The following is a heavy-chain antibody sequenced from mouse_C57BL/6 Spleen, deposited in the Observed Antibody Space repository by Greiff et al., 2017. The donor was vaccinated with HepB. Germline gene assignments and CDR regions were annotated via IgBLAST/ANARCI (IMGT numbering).Heavy chain of an antibody. V-gene: IGHV5-4*01. CDR3: ARDYSKRYFDV. Sequence: EVKLVESGGGLVKPGGSLKLSCAASGFTFSSYAMSWVRQTPEKRLEWVATISDGGSYTYYPVNVKGRFTISRDNAKNNLYLQMSHLKSEDTAMYYCARDYSKRYFDVWGTGTTVTVSS. J-gene: IGHJ1*03. CDR1: GFTFSSYA. CDR2: ISDGGSYT. D-gene: IGHD2-5*01.